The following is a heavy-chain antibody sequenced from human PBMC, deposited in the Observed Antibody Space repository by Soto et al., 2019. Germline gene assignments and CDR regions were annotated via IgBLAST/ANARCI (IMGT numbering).Heavy chain of an antibody. CDR1: GYSFANYW. J-gene: IGHJ4*02. V-gene: IGHV5-51*01. Sequence: GESLKISCKASGYSFANYWIGWVCQKPGKGLEWMGVIYPGDSETTYSPSFEGQVIISVDRSRGTAFLEWSSLKASDTAMYSCARPGAPTDTVVYDFWGQVTQVTVSS. D-gene: IGHD5-18*01. CDR2: IYPGDSET. CDR3: ARPGAPTDTVVYDF.